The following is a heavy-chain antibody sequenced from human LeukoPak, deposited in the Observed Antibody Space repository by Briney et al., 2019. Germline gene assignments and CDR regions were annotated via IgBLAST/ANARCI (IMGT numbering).Heavy chain of an antibody. CDR3: ASPHPSRLDPYYFDY. Sequence: PSETLSLTCTVSGGSISSSSYYWGWIRQPPGKGVVWIGSIYYSGSTYYNPSLKSRVTISVDTSKNQFSLKLSSVTAADTAVYYCASPHPSRLDPYYFDYWGQGTLVTVSS. V-gene: IGHV4-39*01. D-gene: IGHD6-19*01. CDR1: GGSISSSSYY. CDR2: IYYSGST. J-gene: IGHJ4*02.